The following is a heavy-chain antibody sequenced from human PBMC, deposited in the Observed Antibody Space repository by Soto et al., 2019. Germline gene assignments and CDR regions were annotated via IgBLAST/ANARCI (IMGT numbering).Heavy chain of an antibody. V-gene: IGHV3-11*01. CDR1: GFTFSDYY. Sequence: QVQLVESGGGLVKPGGSLRLSCAASGFTFSDYYMSWIRQAPGKGQEWVSYISSSGSTIYYPDSVKGRFTISRDNAKNSLYLQMNSLRAEDTAVYYCARDLGEGSDFWSGYGMDVWGQGTTVTVSS. J-gene: IGHJ6*02. CDR3: ARDLGEGSDFWSGYGMDV. D-gene: IGHD3-3*01. CDR2: ISSSGSTI.